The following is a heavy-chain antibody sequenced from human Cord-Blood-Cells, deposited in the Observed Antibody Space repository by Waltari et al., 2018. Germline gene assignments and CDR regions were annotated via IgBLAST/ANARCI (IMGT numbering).Heavy chain of an antibody. CDR3: ARTIDWLLFYYFDY. CDR2: IYYSGGT. J-gene: IGHJ4*02. CDR1: GGSISSGGYY. D-gene: IGHD3-9*01. Sequence: QVQLQESGPGLVKPSQTLSLTCTVSGGSISSGGYYWSWIRQHPGKGLEWIGYIYYSGGTYYNPSLKSRVTISVDTSKNQFSLKLSSVTAADTAVYYCARTIDWLLFYYFDYWGQGTLVTVSS. V-gene: IGHV4-31*03.